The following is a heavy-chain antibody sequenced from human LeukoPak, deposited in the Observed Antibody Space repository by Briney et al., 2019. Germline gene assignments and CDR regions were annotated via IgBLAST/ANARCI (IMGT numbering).Heavy chain of an antibody. V-gene: IGHV3-73*01. D-gene: IGHD2-2*01. CDR3: TSGGYCSSTSCYGEN. Sequence: PGGSLRLSCAASGFTFSGSAMHWVRQASGKGVEGVGRIRSKANSYATAYAASVKGRFTISRDDSKNTAYLQMNSLKTEDTAMYYCTSGGYCSSTSCYGENWGQGTLVTVSS. CDR2: IRSKANSYAT. CDR1: GFTFSGSA. J-gene: IGHJ4*02.